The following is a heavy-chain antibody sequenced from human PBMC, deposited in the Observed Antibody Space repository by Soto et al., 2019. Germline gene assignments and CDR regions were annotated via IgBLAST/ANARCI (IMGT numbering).Heavy chain of an antibody. CDR2: ISGSGGST. D-gene: IGHD2-2*02. V-gene: IGHV3-23*01. J-gene: IGHJ6*02. Sequence: LRLSCAASGLTFSSYAMSWVRQAPGKGLEWVSAISGSGGSTYYADSVKGRFTISRDNSKNTLYLQMNSLRAEDTAVYYCRGYQLIHRYYYYGLDVWGPGTTVTVSS. CDR3: RGYQLIHRYYYYGLDV. CDR1: GLTFSSYA.